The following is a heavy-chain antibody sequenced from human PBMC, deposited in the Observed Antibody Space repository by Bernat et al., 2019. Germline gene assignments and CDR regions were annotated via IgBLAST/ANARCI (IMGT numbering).Heavy chain of an antibody. CDR1: GFTFGDYA. J-gene: IGHJ5*02. CDR2: IRSKAYGGTT. D-gene: IGHD3-9*01. V-gene: IGHV3-49*04. CDR3: TRDADILTDYYNPNWFDP. Sequence: EVQLVESGGGLVQPGRSLRLSCTASGFTFGDYAMSWVRQAPGKGLEWVGCIRSKAYGGTTEYAASVKGRFTISRDDSKSIDYLQMNSLKTEDTAVYYCTRDADILTDYYNPNWFDPWGQGTLVTVSS.